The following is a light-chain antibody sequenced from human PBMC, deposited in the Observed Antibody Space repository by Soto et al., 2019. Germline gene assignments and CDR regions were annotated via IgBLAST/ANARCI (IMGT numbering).Light chain of an antibody. V-gene: IGKV1-6*01. Sequence: AIQMTQSPSSLSASVGDRVTITCRASQDIRNDLGWYQQQPGKAPNLLIYAASTLQIGVPSRFSGSGYGTDFTLTISSLQPEDFATYYCLQGYNFPHTFGPGTKVDIK. CDR3: LQGYNFPHT. CDR2: AAS. CDR1: QDIRND. J-gene: IGKJ3*01.